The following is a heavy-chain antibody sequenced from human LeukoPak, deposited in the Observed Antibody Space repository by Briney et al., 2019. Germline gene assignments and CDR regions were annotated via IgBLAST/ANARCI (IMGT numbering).Heavy chain of an antibody. CDR3: GKDRGAVAGLGN. V-gene: IGHV3-23*01. CDR1: GFTFSSYG. D-gene: IGHD6-19*01. Sequence: GGSLRLSCAASGFTFSSYGMSWVRQAPGKGLEWVSAISGSGGSTYYADSVKGRFTISRDNSKNTLYLQMNSLRVEDTAVYYCGKDRGAVAGLGNWGQGTLVTVAS. J-gene: IGHJ4*02. CDR2: ISGSGGST.